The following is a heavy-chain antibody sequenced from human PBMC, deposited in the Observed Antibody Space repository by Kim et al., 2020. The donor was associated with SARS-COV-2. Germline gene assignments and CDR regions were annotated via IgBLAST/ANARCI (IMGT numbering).Heavy chain of an antibody. CDR2: ISYDGSNK. V-gene: IGHV3-30*18. Sequence: GGSLRLSCAASGFTFSSYGMHWVRQAPGKGLEWVAVISYDGSNKYYADSVKGRFTISRDNSKNTLYLQMNSLRAEDTAVYYCAKDQYSAGGGFDYWGQGTLVTVSS. CDR3: AKDQYSAGGGFDY. J-gene: IGHJ4*02. D-gene: IGHD6-19*01. CDR1: GFTFSSYG.